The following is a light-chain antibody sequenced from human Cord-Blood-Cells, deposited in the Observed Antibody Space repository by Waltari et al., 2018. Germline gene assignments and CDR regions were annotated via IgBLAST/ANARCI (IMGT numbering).Light chain of an antibody. Sequence: IVMTQSPATLSVAPGVRATLSCRASQSVSSNLAWYQQKPGQAPRLLIYGASTRATGIPARFSGSGSGTEFTHTISSLQSEDFAVYYCQQYNNWPLTFGGGTKVEIK. V-gene: IGKV3-15*01. CDR2: GAS. CDR3: QQYNNWPLT. CDR1: QSVSSN. J-gene: IGKJ4*01.